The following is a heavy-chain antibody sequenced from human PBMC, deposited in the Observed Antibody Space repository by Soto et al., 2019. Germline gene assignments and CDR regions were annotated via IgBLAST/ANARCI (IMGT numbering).Heavy chain of an antibody. Sequence: QVQLQQSGPGLVKPSQTLSLTCAISGDSVSSNSAAWNWIRQSPSRGLEWLGWTYYRSKWYNDFEVSWKSRIPSTPDQSKNQFPLHQPSLTPGDTAFYYLARTGGGVDWGQGTLVTVSS. J-gene: IGHJ4*02. CDR1: GDSVSSNSAA. V-gene: IGHV6-1*01. CDR2: TYYRSKWYN. CDR3: ARTGGGVD. D-gene: IGHD2-15*01.